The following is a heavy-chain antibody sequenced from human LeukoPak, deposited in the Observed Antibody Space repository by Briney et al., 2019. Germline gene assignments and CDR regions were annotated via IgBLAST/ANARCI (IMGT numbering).Heavy chain of an antibody. V-gene: IGHV4-4*07. Sequence: PSETLSLTCTVSGGSISGYYWSWIRQPAGKGLEWIGRLYTNDNTYYNPSLKSRVTMSVDMSNYQVSLTLSSVTAADTAVYYCAREVDVRGLPDYWGQGTLVTVSS. J-gene: IGHJ4*02. CDR1: GGSISGYY. CDR3: AREVDVRGLPDY. D-gene: IGHD2-15*01. CDR2: LYTNDNT.